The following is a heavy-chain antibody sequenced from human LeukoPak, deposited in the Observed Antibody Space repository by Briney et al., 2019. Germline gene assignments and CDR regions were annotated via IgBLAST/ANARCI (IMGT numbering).Heavy chain of an antibody. V-gene: IGHV4-59*01. J-gene: IGHJ4*02. CDR3: ATSRYSNRPIFDY. CDR2: IYYSGST. Sequence: SETLSLICTVSGGSISSYYWSWIRQPPGKGLEWIGYIYYSGSTNYNPSLKSRVTISVDTSKNQFSLKLSSVTAADTAVYYCATSRYSNRPIFDYWGQGTLVTVSS. D-gene: IGHD4-11*01. CDR1: GGSISSYY.